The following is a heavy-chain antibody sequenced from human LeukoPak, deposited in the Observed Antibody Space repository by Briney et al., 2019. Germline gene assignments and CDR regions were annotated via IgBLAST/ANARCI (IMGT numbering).Heavy chain of an antibody. CDR3: ARWLQLDDAFDI. CDR1: GGSISGYY. D-gene: IGHD5-24*01. CDR2: IHYSGGT. J-gene: IGHJ3*02. Sequence: SETLSLTCTVSGGSISGYYWSWIRQAPGKGLEWIGYIHYSGGTNYNPSLMSRATMSVDTSKNQFSLKLTSVTAADTAIYYCARWLQLDDAFDIWGQGTMVIVSS. V-gene: IGHV4-59*12.